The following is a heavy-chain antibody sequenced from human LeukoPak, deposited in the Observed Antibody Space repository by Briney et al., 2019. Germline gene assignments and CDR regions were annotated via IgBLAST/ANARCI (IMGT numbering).Heavy chain of an antibody. CDR3: ARGIQGYYFDY. J-gene: IGHJ4*02. CDR2: ITGSGGNT. CDR1: GFTFSNYA. D-gene: IGHD2-21*01. Sequence: PGASLRLSCAASGFTFSNYAMSWVRQAPGKGLEWVSAITGSGGNTYYADSVKGRFTISRDNSKNTVFLQMNSLRAEDTAVYYCARGIQGYYFDYWGQGTLVTVSS. V-gene: IGHV3-23*01.